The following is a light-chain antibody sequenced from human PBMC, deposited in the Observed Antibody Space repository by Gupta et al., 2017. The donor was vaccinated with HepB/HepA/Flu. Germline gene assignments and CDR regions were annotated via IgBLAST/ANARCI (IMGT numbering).Light chain of an antibody. CDR2: YND. CDR3: AAWDESLNGVV. Sequence: QSVLTQSPSLSGTPGQRVTIPCSGSSSNVGSKNVNWYQQLPGRAPKLPIYYNDERPSGVPDRFSGSKSDTSASLAISGLQSEYEADYYCAAWDESLNGVVFGGGTKLTVL. J-gene: IGLJ2*01. CDR1: SSNVGSKN. V-gene: IGLV1-44*01.